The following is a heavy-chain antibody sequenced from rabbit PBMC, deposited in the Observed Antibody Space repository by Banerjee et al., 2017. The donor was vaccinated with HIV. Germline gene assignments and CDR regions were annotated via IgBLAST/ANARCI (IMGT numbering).Heavy chain of an antibody. CDR3: ARTYTGSGGYGYGGMYL. CDR2: IYSGSSGVT. CDR1: GFSFSSSYY. J-gene: IGHJ6*01. Sequence: QSLEESGGGLVTPGASLTLTCTASGFSFSSSYYMCWVRQAPGKGLEWIGCIYSGSSGVTYYASWAKGRFTISKTSSTTVTLQMTSLTAADTATYFCARTYTGSGGYGYGGMYLWGPGTLVTVS. V-gene: IGHV1S40*01. D-gene: IGHD6-1*01.